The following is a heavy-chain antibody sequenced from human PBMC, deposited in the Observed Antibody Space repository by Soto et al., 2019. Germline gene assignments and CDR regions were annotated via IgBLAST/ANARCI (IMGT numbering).Heavy chain of an antibody. D-gene: IGHD3-16*01. Sequence: QVQLQESGPGLVKPSETLSLTCTVSGGSISSYYWSWIRQPPGKGLEWIGYIYYSGSTNYNPSLESRVTISGDPSRNQFSLKLSSVTAADTAVYYCARSWGYYFDYLGKGTLVTVSS. J-gene: IGHJ4*02. CDR2: IYYSGST. CDR3: ARSWGYYFDY. CDR1: GGSISSYY. V-gene: IGHV4-59*01.